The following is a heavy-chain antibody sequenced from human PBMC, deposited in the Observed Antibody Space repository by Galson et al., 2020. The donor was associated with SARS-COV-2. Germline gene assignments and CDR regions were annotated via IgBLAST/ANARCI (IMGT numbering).Heavy chain of an antibody. D-gene: IGHD2-15*01. Sequence: SETLSLTCTVSGGSISSGSYYWSWIRQPAGKGLEWIGRIYTSGSTNYNPSLKSRVTISVDTSKNQFSLKLSSVTAADTAVYYCARSCSGGSCRDSYYYDGMDVWGQGTTVTVSS. J-gene: IGHJ6*02. CDR2: IYTSGST. V-gene: IGHV4-61*02. CDR3: ARSCSGGSCRDSYYYDGMDV. CDR1: GGSISSGSYY.